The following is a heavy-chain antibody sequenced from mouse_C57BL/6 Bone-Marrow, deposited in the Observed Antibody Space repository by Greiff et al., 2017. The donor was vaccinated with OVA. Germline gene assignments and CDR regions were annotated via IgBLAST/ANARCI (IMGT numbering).Heavy chain of an antibody. J-gene: IGHJ2*01. Sequence: QVQLQQPGAELVRPGSSVKLSCKASGYTFTSYWMDWVKQRPGQGLEWIGNIYPSDSETHYNQKFKDKATLTVDKSSSTAYMQLSSLTSEDSAVYYCARGTRWDDYWGQGTTLTVSS. CDR1: GYTFTSYW. CDR2: IYPSDSET. CDR3: ARGTRWDDY. D-gene: IGHD4-1*01. V-gene: IGHV1-61*01.